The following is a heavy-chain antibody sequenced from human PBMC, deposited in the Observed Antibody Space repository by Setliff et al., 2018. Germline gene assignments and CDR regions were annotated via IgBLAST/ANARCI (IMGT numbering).Heavy chain of an antibody. CDR3: AREGQLLLQGEYSDAFDI. CDR2: ISNSNSI. J-gene: IGHJ3*02. V-gene: IGHV3-48*01. CDR1: GFTFSAHG. Sequence: SGGSLRLSCEVSGFTFSAHGMHWVRQAPGKGLEWLSYISNSNSIHYADSVKGRFTISRDNAKNSLSLQMNSLGAEDTAVYYCAREGQLLLQGEYSDAFDIWGQGTKVTVSS. D-gene: IGHD2-15*01.